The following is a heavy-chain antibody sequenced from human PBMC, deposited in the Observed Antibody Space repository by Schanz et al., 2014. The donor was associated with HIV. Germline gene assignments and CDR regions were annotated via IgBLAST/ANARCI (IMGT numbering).Heavy chain of an antibody. CDR2: IKEDGSVK. Sequence: EVQLVESGGGLVQPGGSQRLSCAASGFTFSSYAMSWVRQAPGKGLEWLANIKEDGSVKGEVDSVKGRFTISRDNAKNSLYLQMNSLRVDDTAVYYCARDYRFATDSWGQGTLVTVSS. V-gene: IGHV3-7*01. J-gene: IGHJ4*02. CDR3: ARDYRFATDS. D-gene: IGHD3-16*02. CDR1: GFTFSSYA.